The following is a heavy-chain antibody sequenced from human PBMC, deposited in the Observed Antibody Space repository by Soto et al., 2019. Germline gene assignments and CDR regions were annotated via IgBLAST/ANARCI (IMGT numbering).Heavy chain of an antibody. D-gene: IGHD4-17*01. CDR3: ARAQEPYGDYGYYYGMDV. V-gene: IGHV4-31*03. CDR1: GGSISSGGYY. CDR2: IYYSGST. J-gene: IGHJ6*02. Sequence: SETLSLTCTVSGGSISSGGYYWSWIRQHPGKGLEWIGYIYYSGSTYYNPSLKSRVTISVDTSKNQFSLKLSSVTAADTAVYYCARAQEPYGDYGYYYGMDVWGQGTTVTVSS.